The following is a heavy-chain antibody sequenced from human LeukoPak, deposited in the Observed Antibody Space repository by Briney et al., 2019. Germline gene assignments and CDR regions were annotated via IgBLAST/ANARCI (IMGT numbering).Heavy chain of an antibody. Sequence: GGSLRLSCAASGFNFMNYTMNWVRQAPGEGLEWGSSISYSGVYKYYADSLKGRFTISRDNAKNSLFLQMSSLRAEDTAMYYCARARVAALDDAFDIWGQGTMVTVSS. CDR2: ISYSGVYK. CDR1: GFNFMNYT. J-gene: IGHJ3*02. D-gene: IGHD6-13*01. V-gene: IGHV3-21*01. CDR3: ARARVAALDDAFDI.